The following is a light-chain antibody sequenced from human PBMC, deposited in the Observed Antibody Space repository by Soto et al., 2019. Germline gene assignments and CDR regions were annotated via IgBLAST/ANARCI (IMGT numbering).Light chain of an antibody. CDR2: EVS. CDR3: SSYAGSNNVV. V-gene: IGLV2-8*01. CDR1: SSDVGGYNY. Sequence: QSALTQPPSASGSPGQSVTISCTGTSSDVGGYNYVSWYQQHPGKAPKLMIYEVSKRPSGVPDRFSGSKSGNTASLTVSGRQAEDEPDYYCSSYAGSNNVVFGGGTKLTVL. J-gene: IGLJ2*01.